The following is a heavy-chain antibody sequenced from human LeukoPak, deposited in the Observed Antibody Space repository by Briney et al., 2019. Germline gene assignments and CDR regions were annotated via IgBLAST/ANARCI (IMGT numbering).Heavy chain of an antibody. V-gene: IGHV4-34*01. CDR3: ARATLWFGELLGPDY. J-gene: IGHJ4*02. CDR1: GGSFSGYY. D-gene: IGHD3-10*01. CDR2: INHSGST. Sequence: SETLSLTCAVYGGSFSGYYWSWIRQPPGKGLEWIGEINHSGSTNYNPSLKSRVTMSVDTSKNQFSLKLSSVTAADTAVYYCARATLWFGELLGPDYWGQGTLVTVSS.